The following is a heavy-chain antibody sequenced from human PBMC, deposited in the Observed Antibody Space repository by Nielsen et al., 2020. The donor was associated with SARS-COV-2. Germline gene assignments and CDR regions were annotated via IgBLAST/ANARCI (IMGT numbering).Heavy chain of an antibody. Sequence: SETLSLTCAVYGGSFSGYYWSWIRQPPGKGLEWIGEINHSGSTNYNPSLKSRVTISVDTSKNQFSLKLSSVTAADTAVYYCARRPFGTMIVVVIEGFDYWGQGTLGTVSS. D-gene: IGHD3-22*01. V-gene: IGHV4-34*01. CDR1: GGSFSGYY. J-gene: IGHJ4*02. CDR3: ARRPFGTMIVVVIEGFDY. CDR2: INHSGST.